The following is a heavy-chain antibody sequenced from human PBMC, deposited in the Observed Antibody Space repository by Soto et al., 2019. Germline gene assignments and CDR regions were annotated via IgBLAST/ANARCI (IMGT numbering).Heavy chain of an antibody. Sequence: SETLSLTCTVSGGSISSYYWSWIRQPPGKGLEWIGYIYYSGSTNYNPSLKSRVTISVDTSKNQFSLKLSSVTAADTAVYYCARVGSIKNPYDFWSGYSNDVFDYWGQGTLVTVSS. CDR2: IYYSGST. CDR3: ARVGSIKNPYDFWSGYSNDVFDY. CDR1: GGSISSYY. J-gene: IGHJ4*02. V-gene: IGHV4-59*01. D-gene: IGHD3-3*01.